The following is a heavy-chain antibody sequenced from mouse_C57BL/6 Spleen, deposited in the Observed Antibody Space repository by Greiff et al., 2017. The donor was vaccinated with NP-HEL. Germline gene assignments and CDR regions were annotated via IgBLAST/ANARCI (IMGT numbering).Heavy chain of an antibody. Sequence: QVQLQQPGTELVKPGASVKLSCKASGYTFTSYWMHWVKQRPGQGLEWIGNINPSNGGTNYNEKFKSKATLTVDKSSSTAYMQLSSLTSEDSAVYYCARGLITTVVSYWYFDVWGTGTTVTVSS. J-gene: IGHJ1*03. CDR1: GYTFTSYW. D-gene: IGHD1-1*01. CDR2: INPSNGGT. V-gene: IGHV1-53*01. CDR3: ARGLITTVVSYWYFDV.